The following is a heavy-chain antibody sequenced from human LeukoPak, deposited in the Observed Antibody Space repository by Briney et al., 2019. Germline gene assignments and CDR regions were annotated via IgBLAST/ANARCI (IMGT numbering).Heavy chain of an antibody. Sequence: GASVKVSCKASGGSFSSNAISWVRQAPGQGLEWMGWINPYNGGTNYAQKFQGRVTMTTDTPISTAYMELSRLRSDDTAVYYCARGYYDSSGYPVDYWGQGTLVTVSS. D-gene: IGHD3-22*01. J-gene: IGHJ4*02. CDR1: GGSFSSNA. CDR3: ARGYYDSSGYPVDY. CDR2: INPYNGGT. V-gene: IGHV1-2*02.